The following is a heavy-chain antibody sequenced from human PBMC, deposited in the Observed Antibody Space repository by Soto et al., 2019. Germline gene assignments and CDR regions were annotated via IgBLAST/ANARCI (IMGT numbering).Heavy chain of an antibody. Sequence: GSLKSSCKGSGYSFTSYWIGWVRQMPGKDLEWMGIIYPGDSDTRYSPSFQGQVTISADKSISTAYLQWSSLKASDTALPYCQSEALGTIPQGDAFDIWAQGTMV. D-gene: IGHD1-1*01. CDR1: GYSFTSYW. CDR3: QSEALGTIPQGDAFDI. J-gene: IGHJ3*02. V-gene: IGHV5-51*01. CDR2: IYPGDSDT.